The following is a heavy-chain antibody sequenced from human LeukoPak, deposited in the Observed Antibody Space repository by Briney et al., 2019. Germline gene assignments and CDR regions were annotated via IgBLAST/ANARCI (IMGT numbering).Heavy chain of an antibody. D-gene: IGHD4-17*01. CDR3: AKAYGDYGRRWYFDL. V-gene: IGHV3-23*01. J-gene: IGHJ2*01. CDR2: ISGSGGST. Sequence: PGGSLRLSCAASGFTFSSYAMSWVRQAPGKGLEWVSAISGSGGSTYYADSVKGRFTISRDNSKNTLYLQINSLIAEDTAVYYCAKAYGDYGRRWYFDLWGRGTLVTVSS. CDR1: GFTFSSYA.